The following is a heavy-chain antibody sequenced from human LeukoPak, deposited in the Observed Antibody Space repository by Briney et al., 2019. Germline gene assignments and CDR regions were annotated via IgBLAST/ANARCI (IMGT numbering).Heavy chain of an antibody. CDR2: IKQDGSEK. Sequence: RAGGSLRLSCPASGFMFNTYWMSWVRQAPGKGLEWVANIKQDGSEKYYVDSVKGRFTISRDNAKNSLFLQINSLRAEDTAVYYCARRGLSSISCYSCRYYYGMDVWGQGTTVTVSS. D-gene: IGHD2-2*02. J-gene: IGHJ6*02. CDR3: ARRGLSSISCYSCRYYYGMDV. V-gene: IGHV3-7*01. CDR1: GFMFNTYW.